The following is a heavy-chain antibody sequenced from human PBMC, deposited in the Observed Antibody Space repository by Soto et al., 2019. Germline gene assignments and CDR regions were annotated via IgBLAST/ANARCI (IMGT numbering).Heavy chain of an antibody. CDR3: ASDGRRFHWYFDL. CDR1: GDSVSSTSAT. J-gene: IGHJ2*01. CDR2: TYYRSKWYN. V-gene: IGHV6-1*01. Sequence: QVQLQQSGPGLVKPSQTLSLVCSISGDSVSSTSATWSWIRQSPSRGLEWLGRTYYRSKWYNDYAVSVKSRIAITPDTSKNQLSLHLSSVTPEDTALYFCASDGRRFHWYFDLWGRGTMVTVSS.